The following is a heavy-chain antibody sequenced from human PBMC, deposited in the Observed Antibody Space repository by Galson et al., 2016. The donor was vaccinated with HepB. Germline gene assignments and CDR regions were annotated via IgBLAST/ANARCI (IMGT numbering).Heavy chain of an antibody. V-gene: IGHV6-1*01. J-gene: IGHJ6*02. CDR1: GDSVSSDSAA. Sequence: CAISGDSVSSDSAAWNWMRQSPPRGLEWLGRTYYRSKWDNEYAVSVRSRMTINTDTSKNQFSLQLNSVTPEDTAVYYCAREYYGMDVWGQGTTVTVS. CDR3: AREYYGMDV. CDR2: TYYRSKWDN.